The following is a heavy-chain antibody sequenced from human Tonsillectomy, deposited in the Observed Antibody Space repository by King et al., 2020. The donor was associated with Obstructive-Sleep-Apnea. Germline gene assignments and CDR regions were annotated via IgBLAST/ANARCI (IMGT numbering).Heavy chain of an antibody. J-gene: IGHJ4*02. CDR1: GFTFSSYA. Sequence: VQLVESGGGLVQPGGSLRLSCAASGFTFSSYAMNWVRQAPGKGLEWVSAISGRGGSTYYADSLKGRFTSSRDNSKNTLYLQMNSLRAEDTAVYYCAKGRELLDHFDYWGQGTLVTVSS. CDR3: AKGRELLDHFDY. D-gene: IGHD1-26*01. CDR2: ISGRGGST. V-gene: IGHV3-23*04.